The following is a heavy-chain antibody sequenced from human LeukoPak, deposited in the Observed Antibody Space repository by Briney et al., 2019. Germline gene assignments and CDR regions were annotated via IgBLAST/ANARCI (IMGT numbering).Heavy chain of an antibody. Sequence: GGSLRLSCAASGFTFDDYAMPWVRQAPGKGLEWVSGISWNSGSIGYADSVKGRFTISRDNAKNSLYLQMNSLRAEDTALYYCAKHQSPGAKNRGAFDIWGQGTMVTVSS. J-gene: IGHJ3*02. CDR3: AKHQSPGAKNRGAFDI. V-gene: IGHV3-9*01. D-gene: IGHD1-14*01. CDR1: GFTFDDYA. CDR2: ISWNSGSI.